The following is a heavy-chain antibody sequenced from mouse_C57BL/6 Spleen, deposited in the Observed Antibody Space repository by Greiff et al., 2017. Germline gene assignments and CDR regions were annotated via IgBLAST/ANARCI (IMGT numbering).Heavy chain of an antibody. Sequence: VKLQQSGAELVRPGASVTLSCKASGYTFTDYEMHWVKQTPVHGLEWIGAIDPETGGTAYNQKFKGKAILTADKSSSTAYMELRSLTSEDSAVYYCTRRNYGSSSRYFDVWGTGTTVTVSS. D-gene: IGHD1-1*01. CDR3: TRRNYGSSSRYFDV. CDR2: IDPETGGT. CDR1: GYTFTDYE. J-gene: IGHJ1*03. V-gene: IGHV1-15*01.